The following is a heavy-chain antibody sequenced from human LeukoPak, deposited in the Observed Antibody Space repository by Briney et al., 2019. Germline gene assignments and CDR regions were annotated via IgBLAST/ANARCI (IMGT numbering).Heavy chain of an antibody. Sequence: GGSLRLSCTASGFIFGDYAMSWVRQGPGKGLEWVGFIRSKTYGGTTEYAASVKGRFTISRDDSKSIAYLQMNSLKTEDTAVYYCTRDGGYSANFDYWGQGTLVTVSS. CDR3: TRDGGYSANFDY. V-gene: IGHV3-49*04. D-gene: IGHD5-18*01. J-gene: IGHJ4*02. CDR2: IRSKTYGGTT. CDR1: GFIFGDYA.